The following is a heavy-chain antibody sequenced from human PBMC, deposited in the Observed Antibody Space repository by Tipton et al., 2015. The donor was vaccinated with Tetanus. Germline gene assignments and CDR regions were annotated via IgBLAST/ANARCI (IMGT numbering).Heavy chain of an antibody. Sequence: LRLSCDISGDSVSSNDVAWSWIRQSPSRGLEWLGRTYYRSRWFHNYGLSVQSRITINSDTSKNQFSLHLNSVIPEDTAVYYCARWRHEDRFFDLWGRGTRVTVSP. CDR2: TYYRSRWFH. CDR3: ARWRHEDRFFDL. CDR1: GDSVSSNDVA. D-gene: IGHD5-18*01. J-gene: IGHJ2*01. V-gene: IGHV6-1*01.